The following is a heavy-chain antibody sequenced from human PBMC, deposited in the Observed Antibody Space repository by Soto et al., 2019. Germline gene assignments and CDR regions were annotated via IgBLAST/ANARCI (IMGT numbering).Heavy chain of an antibody. CDR2: ISGGGDTT. CDR1: GFPFNNYA. Sequence: VQLLESGGGLVQPGGSLRLSCAASGFPFNNYAMTWVRQAPGKGLEWVSAISGGGDTTSYADSVKGRFTVSRDGSKNTLYLQMSSLRAEDTALYYCAKGRGGSGSLTPRVDFWGQGTLVTVSS. J-gene: IGHJ4*02. D-gene: IGHD3-10*01. CDR3: AKGRGGSGSLTPRVDF. V-gene: IGHV3-23*01.